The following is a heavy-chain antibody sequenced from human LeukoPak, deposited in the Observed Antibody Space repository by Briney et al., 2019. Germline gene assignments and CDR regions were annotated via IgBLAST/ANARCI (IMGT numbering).Heavy chain of an antibody. Sequence: SVKVSCKASGYTFTSYDINWVRQATGQGLEWMGWMNPNSGNTGYAQKFQGRVTMTRNTSISTAYMELSSLRSEDTAVYYCARWGTTVTANYYYYYMDVWGKGTTVTISS. J-gene: IGHJ6*03. CDR2: MNPNSGNT. CDR1: GYTFTSYD. V-gene: IGHV1-8*01. D-gene: IGHD2-21*02. CDR3: ARWGTTVTANYYYYYMDV.